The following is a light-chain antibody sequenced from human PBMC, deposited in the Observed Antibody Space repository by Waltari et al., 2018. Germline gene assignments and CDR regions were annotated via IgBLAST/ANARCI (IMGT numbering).Light chain of an antibody. V-gene: IGKV2-28*01. CDR2: LGS. J-gene: IGKJ5*01. CDR3: GQALQTFT. CDR1: QSPLHSNGYKY. Sequence: DIVMTQSALSLTVTPGEPASISCRSSQSPLHSNGYKYLEWFLQKPGQSPHLLICLGSSRASGVPDRFSGSGSGTDFTLKISGLEAEDIGVNNCGQALQTFTFGQGTRLDIK.